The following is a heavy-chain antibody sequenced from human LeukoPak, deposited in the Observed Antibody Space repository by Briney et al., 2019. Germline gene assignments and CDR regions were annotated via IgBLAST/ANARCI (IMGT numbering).Heavy chain of an antibody. Sequence: ASVKVSCKASGYTFTSYGISWVRQAPGQGLEWMGWISAYNGNTNYAQKLQGRVTMTTDTSTSTAYMELRSLRSDDTAVYYCARGQRRVRWFEELLYFDYWGQGTLVTVSS. V-gene: IGHV1-18*01. J-gene: IGHJ4*02. CDR3: ARGQRRVRWFEELLYFDY. CDR2: ISAYNGNT. D-gene: IGHD3-10*01. CDR1: GYTFTSYG.